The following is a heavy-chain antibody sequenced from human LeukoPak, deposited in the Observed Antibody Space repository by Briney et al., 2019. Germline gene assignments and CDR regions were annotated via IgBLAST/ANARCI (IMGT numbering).Heavy chain of an antibody. CDR1: GGSISSSSYY. V-gene: IGHV4-39*07. J-gene: IGHJ4*02. CDR3: ARGSSGSTKRYYFDS. Sequence: SETLSLTCTVSGGSISSSSYYWGWIRQPPGKGLEWIGSIYYSGSTYYNPSLKSRVTISVDTSKNQFSLKLSSVTAADTAVYYCARGSSGSTKRYYFDSWGQGALVTVPS. CDR2: IYYSGST. D-gene: IGHD6-19*01.